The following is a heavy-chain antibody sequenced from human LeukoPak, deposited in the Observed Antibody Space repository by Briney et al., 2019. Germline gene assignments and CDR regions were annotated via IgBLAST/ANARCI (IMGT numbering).Heavy chain of an antibody. D-gene: IGHD1-26*01. Sequence: GESLKISCKGSGYPFTMYWVCGMRQITGKGLEWISIIYPGKSDTRYSPSFQGPGPITADQSISTAYRQASSLTAPATPTYYCARLPWTFDRAPLRFFDYWGQGTLVTVSS. J-gene: IGHJ4*02. CDR3: ARLPWTFDRAPLRFFDY. CDR2: IYPGKSDT. V-gene: IGHV5-51*01. CDR1: GYPFTMYW.